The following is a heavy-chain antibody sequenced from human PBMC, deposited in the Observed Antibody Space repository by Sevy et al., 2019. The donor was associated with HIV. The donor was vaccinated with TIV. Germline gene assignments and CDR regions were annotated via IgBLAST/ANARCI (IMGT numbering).Heavy chain of an antibody. CDR1: GYTFTGYY. J-gene: IGHJ5*02. Sequence: ASVKVSCKASGYTFTGYYMHWVRQAPGQGLEWMGWINPNSGGTNYAQKFQGRVTMTRDTSISTAYMELSRLRSDGPAVYYCARGFYYYVSSGYYWPWGQGTLVTVSS. CDR3: ARGFYYYVSSGYYWP. V-gene: IGHV1-2*02. CDR2: INPNSGGT. D-gene: IGHD3-22*01.